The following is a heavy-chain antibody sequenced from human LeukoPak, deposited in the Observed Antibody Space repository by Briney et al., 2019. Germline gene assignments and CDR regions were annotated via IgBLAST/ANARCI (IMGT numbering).Heavy chain of an antibody. D-gene: IGHD5-18*01. J-gene: IGHJ6*02. CDR1: GGSISSYF. CDR3: ARGERGYSYGKGGYYYGMDV. V-gene: IGHV4-59*01. CDR2: IYYSGST. Sequence: SETLSLTCTVSGGSISSYFWSWIRQSPGRRLEWIGYIYYSGSTNYNPSLQSRVTISVDTSKNQFSLKLSSVTAADTAVYYCARGERGYSYGKGGYYYGMDVWGQGTTVTVSS.